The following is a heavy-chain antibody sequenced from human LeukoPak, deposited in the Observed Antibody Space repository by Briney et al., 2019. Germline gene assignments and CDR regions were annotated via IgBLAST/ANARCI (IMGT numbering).Heavy chain of an antibody. CDR3: ARRLTGDGAPFDY. CDR2: VYPGDSDT. J-gene: IGHJ4*02. CDR1: GYRFTSYW. Sequence: GESLKISCKGSGYRFTSYWIGWVRQMPGKGLEWMGIVYPGDSDTRYSPSFQGQVTISADKSISTAYQQWSSLKASDTAMYFCARRLTGDGAPFDYWGQGTLVTVSS. V-gene: IGHV5-51*01. D-gene: IGHD7-27*01.